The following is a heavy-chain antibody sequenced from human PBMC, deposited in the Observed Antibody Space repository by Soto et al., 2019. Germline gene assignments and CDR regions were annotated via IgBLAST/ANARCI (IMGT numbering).Heavy chain of an antibody. D-gene: IGHD2-8*01. V-gene: IGHV3-7*01. CDR3: ARGAGCSSCVCHDDASDI. J-gene: IGHJ3*02. Sequence: EVQLVESGGGLVQPGGSLRVSCAASGFKFSKYWMKWVRQASGQGLEWVANINQDGTEKYYVDSVKGRFTISRDNAKNSLYLQMDSLRAEDTAVYYCARGAGCSSCVCHDDASDIWGQGTKVTVSS. CDR2: INQDGTEK. CDR1: GFKFSKYW.